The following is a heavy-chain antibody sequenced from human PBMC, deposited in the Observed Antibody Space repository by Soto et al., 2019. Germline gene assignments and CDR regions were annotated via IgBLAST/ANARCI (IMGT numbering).Heavy chain of an antibody. Sequence: GGSLRLSCAASGFTFSNAWMSWVRQAPGKGLEWVGRIKSKTDGGTTDYAAPVKGRFTISRDDSKNTLYLQMNSLKTEDTAVYYCTTDAVVVAATDCWGQGTLVTVSS. CDR2: IKSKTDGGTT. CDR3: TTDAVVVAATDC. V-gene: IGHV3-15*01. J-gene: IGHJ4*02. D-gene: IGHD2-15*01. CDR1: GFTFSNAW.